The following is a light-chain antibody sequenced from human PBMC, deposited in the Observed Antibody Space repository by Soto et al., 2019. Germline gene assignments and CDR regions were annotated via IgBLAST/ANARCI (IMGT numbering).Light chain of an antibody. CDR2: GAS. CDR1: QSVSSN. Sequence: EIVMTQSPATLSVSPGERATLSCRASQSVSSNFAWYQQKPGQAPRLLIYGASTRATGIPARFSGSGSGTEFTLTISSLQSEDFAVYYCQQYNNWPGTFGQGTKLEIK. J-gene: IGKJ2*01. CDR3: QQYNNWPGT. V-gene: IGKV3-15*01.